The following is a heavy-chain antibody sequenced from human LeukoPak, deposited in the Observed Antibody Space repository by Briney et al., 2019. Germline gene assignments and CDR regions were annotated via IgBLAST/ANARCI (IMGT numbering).Heavy chain of an antibody. V-gene: IGHV1-18*04. Sequence: ASVKVSCKASGYTFTGYYMHWVRQAPGQGLDWVAWISAYNSNKNSAEKFQGRVTTTIDTSTSTAYMELRSLKSDDTAVYYCVRHIKPAGPWDGMDVWGQGTTVIVSS. D-gene: IGHD1-26*01. J-gene: IGHJ6*02. CDR1: GYTFTGYY. CDR2: ISAYNSNK. CDR3: VRHIKPAGPWDGMDV.